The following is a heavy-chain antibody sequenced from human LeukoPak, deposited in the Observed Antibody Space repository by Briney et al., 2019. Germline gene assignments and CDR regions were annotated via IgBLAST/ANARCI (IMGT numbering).Heavy chain of an antibody. CDR1: GYTFTSYY. D-gene: IGHD3-16*02. V-gene: IGHV1-46*01. CDR2: INPSGGST. CDR3: ARGPSYDYVWGSYRNWGDYYYGMDV. Sequence: ASVKASCKASGYTFTSYYMHWVRQAPGQGLEWMGIINPSGGSTSYAQKFQGRVTMTRDTSTSTVYMELSSLRSEDTAVYYCARGPSYDYVWGSYRNWGDYYYGMDVWGKGTTVTVSS. J-gene: IGHJ6*04.